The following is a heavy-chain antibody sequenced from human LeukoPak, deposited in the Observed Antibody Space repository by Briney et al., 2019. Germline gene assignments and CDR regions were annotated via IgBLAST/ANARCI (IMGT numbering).Heavy chain of an antibody. CDR2: IYYSGST. CDR3: ARGRWFDP. CDR1: GGSISSYY. J-gene: IGHJ5*02. Sequence: SETLSLTCTVSGGSISSYYWSWIRQPPGKGLEWIGYIYYSGSTNYNPSLKSRVTISVDTSKNQFSLKLSSVTAADTAVYHCARGRWFDPWGQGTLVTVSS. V-gene: IGHV4-59*01.